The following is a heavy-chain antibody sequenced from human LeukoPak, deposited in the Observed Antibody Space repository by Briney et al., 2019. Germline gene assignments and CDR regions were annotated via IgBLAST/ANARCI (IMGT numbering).Heavy chain of an antibody. CDR3: ARAMRIAASGTFYFDF. Sequence: SQTLSLTCAISGDSVSSNSAAWNWIRQSPSRGLEWLGRTYYRSKWYNDYAVSVKGRITINPDTSKNQFSLQLNSVTPADTAMYYCARAMRIAASGTFYFDFWGQGTLVTVSS. V-gene: IGHV6-1*01. D-gene: IGHD6-13*01. CDR1: GDSVSSNSAA. CDR2: TYYRSKWYN. J-gene: IGHJ4*02.